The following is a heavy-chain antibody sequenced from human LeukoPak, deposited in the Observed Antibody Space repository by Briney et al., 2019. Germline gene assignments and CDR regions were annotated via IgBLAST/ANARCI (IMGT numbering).Heavy chain of an antibody. Sequence: PSETLSLTCTASGGSISSYYWSWIRQPPGKGLEWIGYIYYSGSTNYNPSLKSRVTISVDTSKNQFSLKLSSVTAADTAVYYCARAGRGVIITEPFDYWGQGTLVTVSS. CDR3: ARAGRGVIITEPFDY. J-gene: IGHJ4*02. V-gene: IGHV4-59*01. CDR2: IYYSGST. CDR1: GGSISSYY. D-gene: IGHD3-10*01.